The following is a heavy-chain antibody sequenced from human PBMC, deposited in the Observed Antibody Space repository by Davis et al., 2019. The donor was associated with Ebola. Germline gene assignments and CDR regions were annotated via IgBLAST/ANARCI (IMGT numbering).Heavy chain of an antibody. CDR3: ARVPTRYCSSTSCIPYYYYYMDV. Sequence: GESLKISCAAAGFTFDDYAMHWVRQAPGKGLEWVSSISSSSSYIHYADSVKGRFTISRDNAKNSLYLQMNSLRAEDTAVYYCARVPTRYCSSTSCIPYYYYYMDVWGKGTTVTVSS. D-gene: IGHD2-2*01. V-gene: IGHV3-21*01. CDR2: ISSSSSYI. J-gene: IGHJ6*03. CDR1: GFTFDDYA.